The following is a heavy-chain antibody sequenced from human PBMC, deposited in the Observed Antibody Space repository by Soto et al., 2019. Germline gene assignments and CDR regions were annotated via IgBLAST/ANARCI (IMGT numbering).Heavy chain of an antibody. V-gene: IGHV3-30*04. D-gene: IGHD6-19*01. CDR3: ARDPSSSGWAVQKFDH. Sequence: PGGSLRLSCAGSGFICSSYAVHWVSQGPGKGLEWVASISSDGGNRQYADSVKGRFTLSRDNSENTVYLQMNSLRGDDTAVYFCARDPSSSGWAVQKFDHWGQGTLVTVSS. J-gene: IGHJ4*02. CDR2: ISSDGGNR. CDR1: GFICSSYA.